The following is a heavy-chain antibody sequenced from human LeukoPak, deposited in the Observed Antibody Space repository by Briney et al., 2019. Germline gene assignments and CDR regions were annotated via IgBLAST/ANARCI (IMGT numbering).Heavy chain of an antibody. CDR1: GFTFSSYA. V-gene: IGHV3-23*01. CDR3: AKSLITVTHYWLDP. Sequence: PGRSLRLSCAASGFTFSSYAMSWVRQAPGKGLEWVSVISGSGGSTYYADSVKGRFTISRDNSKNTLFLRMNSLRAEDTAVYYCAKSLITVTHYWLDPWGQGTLVTVSS. CDR2: ISGSGGST. D-gene: IGHD4-11*01. J-gene: IGHJ5*02.